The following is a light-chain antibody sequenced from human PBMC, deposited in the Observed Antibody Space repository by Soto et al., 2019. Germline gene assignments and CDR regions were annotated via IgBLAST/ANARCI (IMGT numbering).Light chain of an antibody. CDR3: QESYSSFWT. CDR2: AAS. Sequence: DIQMTQSPSSLSASVGDRVTITCRASQSISNFLNWYQQKPGKAPKLLIYAASSLQSGVPSRFSGSGSGTDFTLTISSLQPEDIAIYYCQESYSSFWTFGQGTNVEIK. J-gene: IGKJ1*01. CDR1: QSISNF. V-gene: IGKV1-39*01.